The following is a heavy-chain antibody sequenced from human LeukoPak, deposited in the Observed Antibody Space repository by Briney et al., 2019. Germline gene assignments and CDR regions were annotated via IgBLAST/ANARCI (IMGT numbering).Heavy chain of an antibody. CDR2: IWYDGSNK. Sequence: GGSLRLSCAASGFTFSSYGVHWVRQAPGKGLEWVAVIWYDGSNKYYADSVKGRFTISRDNSKNTLYLQMNSLRAEDAAVYYCARDPRRYSSSSDDAFDIWGQGTMVTVSS. V-gene: IGHV3-33*01. J-gene: IGHJ3*02. CDR3: ARDPRRYSSSSDDAFDI. CDR1: GFTFSSYG. D-gene: IGHD6-6*01.